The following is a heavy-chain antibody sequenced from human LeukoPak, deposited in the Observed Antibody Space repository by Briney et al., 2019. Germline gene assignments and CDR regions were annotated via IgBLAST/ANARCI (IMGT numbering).Heavy chain of an antibody. CDR2: MYGDGST. V-gene: IGHV3-66*01. CDR3: SKSFETSGYYGPDAFEI. CDR1: GFTFSTYS. Sequence: GGSLRLSCAASGFTFSTYSMNWVRQAPGKGLEWASIMYGDGSTYNADSVKGRFTISRDTSNNTVFLQMNSLRAEDTALYYCSKSFETSGYYGPDAFEIWGQGTMVTVSS. D-gene: IGHD3-22*01. J-gene: IGHJ3*02.